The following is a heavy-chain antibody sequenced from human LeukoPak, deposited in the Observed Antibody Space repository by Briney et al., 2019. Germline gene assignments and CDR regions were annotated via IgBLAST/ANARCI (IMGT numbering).Heavy chain of an antibody. J-gene: IGHJ3*01. CDR1: GFTYDNYA. CDR2: ITDNGESL. CDR3: TSLFPF. V-gene: IGHV3-9*01. D-gene: IGHD6-6*01. Sequence: GGSLRLSCATSGFTYDNYAMHWVRQAPGKGLEWVAGITDNGESLGYADSVKGRFTISRDNAKTSLSLQMNSLRTEDTAIYYCTSLFPFWGQGTMVTVSS.